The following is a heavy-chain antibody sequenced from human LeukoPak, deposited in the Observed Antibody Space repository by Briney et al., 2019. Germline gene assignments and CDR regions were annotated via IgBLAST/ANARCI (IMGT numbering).Heavy chain of an antibody. J-gene: IGHJ5*02. D-gene: IGHD5-24*01. CDR3: ARRRERWLQLFGNWFDP. CDR1: GGSFSGYY. CDR2: INHSGST. V-gene: IGHV4-34*01. Sequence: PSETLSLTCAVYGGSFSGYYWSWIRQPPGKGLEWIGEINHSGSTNYNPSLKSRVTISVDTSKNQFSLKLSSVTAADTAVYYRARRRERWLQLFGNWFDPWGQGTLVTVSS.